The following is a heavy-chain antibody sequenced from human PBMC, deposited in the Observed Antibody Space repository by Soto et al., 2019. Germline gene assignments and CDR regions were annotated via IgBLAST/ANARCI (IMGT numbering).Heavy chain of an antibody. J-gene: IGHJ6*02. CDR3: ALWFGELDYYYYGMDV. CDR2: INPSGGST. D-gene: IGHD3-10*01. Sequence: ASVKVSCKASGYTFTSYYMHWVRQAPGQGLEWMGIINPSGGSTSYAQKFQGRVTMTRDTSKNQFSLKLSSVTAADTAVYYCALWFGELDYYYYGMDVWGQGTTVTVSS. V-gene: IGHV1-46*03. CDR1: GYTFTSYY.